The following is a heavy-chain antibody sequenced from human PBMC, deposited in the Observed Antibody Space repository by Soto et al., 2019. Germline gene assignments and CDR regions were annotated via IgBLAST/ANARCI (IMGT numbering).Heavy chain of an antibody. Sequence: LRLSCTASEFTISSYSMHWVRQAPGKGLEWVAVISYDGSSKYNADSVKGPFTISRDKSKNTVYLQMHSLTVEDTAVYYCARDAVAMDYWGQGTLVTVSS. V-gene: IGHV3-30-3*01. D-gene: IGHD6-19*01. CDR2: ISYDGSSK. J-gene: IGHJ4*02. CDR3: ARDAVAMDY. CDR1: EFTISSYS.